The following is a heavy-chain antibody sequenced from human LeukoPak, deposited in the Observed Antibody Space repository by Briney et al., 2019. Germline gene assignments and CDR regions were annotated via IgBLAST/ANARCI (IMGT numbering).Heavy chain of an antibody. J-gene: IGHJ5*02. CDR3: ARDAIGDYWFDP. CDR1: GFTFSSYW. D-gene: IGHD3-10*01. V-gene: IGHV3-74*01. CDR2: INSDGSST. Sequence: GGSLRLSCAASGFTFSSYWMHWVRQAPGKGLVWVSRINSDGSSTSYAYSVKGRFTISRDTAKNTLYLKMNSLRADDTAVYYCARDAIGDYWFDPWGQGTLVTVSS.